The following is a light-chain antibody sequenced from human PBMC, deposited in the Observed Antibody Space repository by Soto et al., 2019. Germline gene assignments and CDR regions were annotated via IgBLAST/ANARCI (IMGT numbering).Light chain of an antibody. CDR1: QSISNS. CDR2: EAS. J-gene: IGKJ1*01. CDR3: QQYNGYWT. Sequence: DIQMTQSPSTLSASVGDRVTLTCRASQSISNSLAWYQQKPGKAPKLLIYEASSLKSGVPSRFSRSGSGTEYTLTISSLHPDDFATYYCQQYNGYWTFGQGTKVEIK. V-gene: IGKV1-5*03.